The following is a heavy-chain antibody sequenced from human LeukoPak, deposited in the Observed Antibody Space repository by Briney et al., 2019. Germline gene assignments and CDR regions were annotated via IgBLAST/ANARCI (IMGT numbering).Heavy chain of an antibody. Sequence: PSETLSLTCTVSGGSITNDYWSWIRQTPDKGLEWIAYISYTRGTYYNPSLKSRVSISLDTSNNHFSLRLSSVITADTAVYYCARGGSQFDYWGQGALVTVSS. CDR3: ARGGSQFDY. CDR1: GGSITNDY. J-gene: IGHJ4*02. D-gene: IGHD5-12*01. CDR2: ISYTRGT. V-gene: IGHV4-59*01.